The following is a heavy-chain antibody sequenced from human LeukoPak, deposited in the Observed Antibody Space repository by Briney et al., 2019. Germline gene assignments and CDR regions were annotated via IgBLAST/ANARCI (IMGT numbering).Heavy chain of an antibody. J-gene: IGHJ4*02. CDR2: IRYDGSNE. Sequence: GGSLRLSCAASGFTFSSYAMSWVRQAPGKGPEWVAIIRYDGSNENYADSVKGRFTISRDNSKKTLYLQMNSLRAEDTAVYYCARSRYNLDYWGQGTLVTVSS. D-gene: IGHD5-24*01. CDR1: GFTFSSYA. CDR3: ARSRYNLDY. V-gene: IGHV3-33*08.